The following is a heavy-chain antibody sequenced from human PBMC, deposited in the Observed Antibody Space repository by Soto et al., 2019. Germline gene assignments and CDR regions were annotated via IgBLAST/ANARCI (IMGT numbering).Heavy chain of an antibody. D-gene: IGHD2-8*02. Sequence: ASAKVCCKTSGYTLTSYYMHLVRQAPGQGLEWMGIINPSGGSTSYAQKFQGRVTLTSDTSISTASMDLTSLTSDDTAVYYCARGDYGTGGYPFPYFDYWGQGTLVTVSS. V-gene: IGHV1-46*01. CDR2: INPSGGST. CDR1: GYTLTSYY. CDR3: ARGDYGTGGYPFPYFDY. J-gene: IGHJ4*02.